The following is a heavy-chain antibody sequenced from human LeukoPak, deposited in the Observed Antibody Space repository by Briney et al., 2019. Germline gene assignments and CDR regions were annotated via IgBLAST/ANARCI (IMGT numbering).Heavy chain of an antibody. CDR3: ARLKLWSPIQFFDY. V-gene: IGHV4-59*12. CDR2: IYYSGST. CDR1: GGSISSYY. J-gene: IGHJ4*02. Sequence: SETLSLTCTVSGGSISSYYWSWIRQPPGKGLEWIGYIYYSGSTNYNPSLKSRVTISVDTSKNQFSLKLSSVTAADTAVYYCARLKLWSPIQFFDYWGQGTLVTVSS. D-gene: IGHD5-18*01.